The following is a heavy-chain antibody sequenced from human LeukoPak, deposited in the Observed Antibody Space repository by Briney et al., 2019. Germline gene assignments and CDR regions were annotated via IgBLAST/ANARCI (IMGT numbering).Heavy chain of an antibody. V-gene: IGHV4-59*12. CDR2: ISYSGST. CDR1: GDSISSYY. D-gene: IGHD3-3*01. J-gene: IGHJ4*02. CDR3: ARGPSYDFWSGYYPGGFDY. Sequence: SETLSLTCTVSGDSISSYYWNWIRQPPGKGLEWIGFISYSGSTNYNPSLKSRVTISVDTPKNQFSLKLSSVTAADTAVYYCARGPSYDFWSGYYPGGFDYWGQGTLVTVSS.